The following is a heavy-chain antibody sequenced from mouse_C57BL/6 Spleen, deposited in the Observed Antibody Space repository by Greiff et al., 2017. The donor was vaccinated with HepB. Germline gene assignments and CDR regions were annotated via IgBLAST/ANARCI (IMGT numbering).Heavy chain of an antibody. CDR1: GFTFSSYA. CDR3: ARGIPRGY. V-gene: IGHV5-4*03. Sequence: EVKLMESGGGLVKPGGSLKLSCAASGFTFSSYAMSWVRQTPEKRLEWVATISDGGSYTYYPDNVKGRFTISRDNAKNNLYLQMSHLKSEDTAMYYSARGIPRGYWGQGTSVTVSS. J-gene: IGHJ4*01. CDR2: ISDGGSYT.